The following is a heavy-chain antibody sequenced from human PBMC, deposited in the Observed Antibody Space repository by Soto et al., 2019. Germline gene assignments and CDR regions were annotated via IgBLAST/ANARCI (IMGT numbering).Heavy chain of an antibody. CDR3: ARYCSSTSCQFDP. CDR2: INPNSGAS. CDR1: GYTFTGYY. D-gene: IGHD2-2*01. Sequence: QVQLVQSGAEVKKPGASVKVSGKASGYTFTGYYIHWVRQAPGQGLEWMGGINPNSGASNYAKKFQGRVTMTRYTSISTGYMELSRLRSDDTAVYYCARYCSSTSCQFDPWGQGTLVTVSS. J-gene: IGHJ5*02. V-gene: IGHV1-2*02.